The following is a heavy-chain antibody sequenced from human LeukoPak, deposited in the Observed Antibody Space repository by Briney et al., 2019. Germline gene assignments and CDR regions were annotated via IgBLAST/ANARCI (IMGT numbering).Heavy chain of an antibody. V-gene: IGHV4-39*02. CDR3: VRDHGDYAYDY. D-gene: IGHD4-17*01. J-gene: IGHJ4*02. CDR1: GGSISSSSYY. CDR2: IYYSGST. Sequence: SETLSLTCTVSGGSISSSSYYWGWIRQPPGKGLEWIGSIYYSGSTYYNPSLKSRVTISVDTSKNQFSLKLSSVTAADTAVYYCVRDHGDYAYDYWGQGTLVTVSS.